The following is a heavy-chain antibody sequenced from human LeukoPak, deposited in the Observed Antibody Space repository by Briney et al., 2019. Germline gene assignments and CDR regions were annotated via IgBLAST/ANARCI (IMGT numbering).Heavy chain of an antibody. CDR2: IWYDGSNK. CDR1: GFTFSNYG. CDR3: AKDIDILTGYIFDY. J-gene: IGHJ4*02. V-gene: IGHV3-33*06. D-gene: IGHD3-9*01. Sequence: GGSLRLSCAASGFTFSNYGMHWVRQAPGKGLEWVAVIWYDGSNKYYADSVKGRFTISRDNSKNTLYLQMNSLRAEDTAVYYCAKDIDILTGYIFDYWGQGTLVTVSS.